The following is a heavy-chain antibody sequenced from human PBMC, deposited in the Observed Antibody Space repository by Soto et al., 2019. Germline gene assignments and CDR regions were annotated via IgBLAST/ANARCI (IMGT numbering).Heavy chain of an antibody. D-gene: IGHD2-15*01. J-gene: IGHJ1*01. CDR2: VNPSGGST. CDR1: GYLFAAYS. Sequence: ASVKVSCKASGYLFAAYSMHWVRLAPGQGLEWMGVVNPSGGSTKYAQNFQGRVTMTRDTSTTTIYMELSSLRSDDTAIYYCAREENCSGGTCYSEYFHRWGQGTLVTVSS. V-gene: IGHV1-46*01. CDR3: AREENCSGGTCYSEYFHR.